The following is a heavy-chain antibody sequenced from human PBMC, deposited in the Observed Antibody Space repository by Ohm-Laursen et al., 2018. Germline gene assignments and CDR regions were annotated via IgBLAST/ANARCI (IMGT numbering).Heavy chain of an antibody. V-gene: IGHV1-46*01. CDR1: GHTFTHYY. J-gene: IGHJ4*02. Sequence: ASVKVSCKASGHTFTHYYMHWVRQAPGQGLEYMGIINSGDGSTTYAHKFQGRVTMTRDTSTSTVYMELSSLRSDDTAMYYCARVKDNYWGQGTLVTVSS. D-gene: IGHD2-15*01. CDR3: ARVKDNY. CDR2: INSGDGST.